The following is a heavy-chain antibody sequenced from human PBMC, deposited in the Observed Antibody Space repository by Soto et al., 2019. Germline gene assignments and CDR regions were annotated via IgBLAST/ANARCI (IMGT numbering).Heavy chain of an antibody. Sequence: SQTLSLTCAISGDSVSSNSAAWNWIRQSPSRGLEWLGRTCYRSKWYNDYAVSVKSRITINPDTSKNQFSLQLNSVTPEDTAAYYCPRDLGSSWNCFDTWGQGTLVTVSS. CDR1: GDSVSSNSAA. CDR3: PRDLGSSWNCFDT. D-gene: IGHD6-13*01. J-gene: IGHJ5*02. V-gene: IGHV6-1*01. CDR2: TCYRSKWYN.